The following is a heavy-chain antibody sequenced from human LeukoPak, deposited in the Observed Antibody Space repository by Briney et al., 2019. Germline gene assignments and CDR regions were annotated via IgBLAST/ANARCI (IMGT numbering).Heavy chain of an antibody. CDR3: ASATSTYYDILTGYFPLGY. V-gene: IGHV1-2*02. Sequence: ASVKVSCKASGYTFTGHYMHWVRQAPGQGLELMGWINPNSGGTNYAQKFQGRVTMTRDTSISTAYMELSRLRSDDTAVYYCASATSTYYDILTGYFPLGYWGQGTLVTVSS. D-gene: IGHD3-9*01. CDR1: GYTFTGHY. CDR2: INPNSGGT. J-gene: IGHJ4*02.